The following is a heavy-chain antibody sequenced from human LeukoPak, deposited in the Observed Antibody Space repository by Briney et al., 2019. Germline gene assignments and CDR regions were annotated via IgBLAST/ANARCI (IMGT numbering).Heavy chain of an antibody. Sequence: ASVKVSCKASGGTFNSYAISWVRQAPGQGLEWMGWISAYNGNTNYAQKLQGRVTMTTDTSTSTAYMELRSLRSDDTAVYYCARELRGYCSSTSCYQYFQHWGQGTLVTVSS. V-gene: IGHV1-18*01. CDR2: ISAYNGNT. J-gene: IGHJ1*01. CDR1: GGTFNSYA. D-gene: IGHD2-2*01. CDR3: ARELRGYCSSTSCYQYFQH.